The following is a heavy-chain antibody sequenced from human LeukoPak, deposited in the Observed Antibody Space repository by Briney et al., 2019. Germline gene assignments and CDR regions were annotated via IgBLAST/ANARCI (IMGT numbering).Heavy chain of an antibody. CDR2: IYYSGNT. CDR1: GGSVSRYY. V-gene: IGHV4-59*08. Sequence: SETLSLTCIVSGGSVSRYYWSWVRQPPGKGLEWIGYIYYSGNTNYNPSLKGRVTMSVDTSKNQFSLKLSSVTAADTAVYYCARRSSGSYTYSYFDYWGQGTLVTVSS. D-gene: IGHD1-26*01. CDR3: ARRSSGSYTYSYFDY. J-gene: IGHJ4*02.